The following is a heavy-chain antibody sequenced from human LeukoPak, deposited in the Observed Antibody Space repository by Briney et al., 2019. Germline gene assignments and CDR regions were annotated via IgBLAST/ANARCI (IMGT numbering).Heavy chain of an antibody. CDR1: GFTFSSYS. V-gene: IGHV3-21*01. D-gene: IGHD3-22*01. CDR3: ARNGYYDSSGYFLQGAFDI. Sequence: GGSLRLSCAASGFTFSSYSMNWVRQAPGKGLEWVSSISSSSSYIYYADSVKGRFTISRDNSKNTLYLQMNSLRAEDTAVYYCARNGYYDSSGYFLQGAFDIWGQGTMVTVSS. CDR2: ISSSSSYI. J-gene: IGHJ3*02.